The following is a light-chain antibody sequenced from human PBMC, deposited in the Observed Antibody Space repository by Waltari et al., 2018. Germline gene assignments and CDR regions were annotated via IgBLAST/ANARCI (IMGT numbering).Light chain of an antibody. CDR3: QQYGSSPRT. Sequence: EIVLTQSPGTLPLSPGERSTLSCKASQSVPNKYLSWYQQKPGQPPRVLIYDASSRATGIPDRFSANGSGTDFTLTISRLEPEDFGIYYCQQYGSSPRTFGQGTKLEIK. J-gene: IGKJ2*01. CDR1: QSVPNKY. CDR2: DAS. V-gene: IGKV3-20*01.